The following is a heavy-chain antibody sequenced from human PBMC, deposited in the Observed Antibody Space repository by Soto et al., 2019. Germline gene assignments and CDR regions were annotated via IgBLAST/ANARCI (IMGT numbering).Heavy chain of an antibody. D-gene: IGHD2-15*01. CDR3: AREGPPAYCSGGSCYCDY. J-gene: IGHJ4*02. CDR2: ISAYSGNT. V-gene: IGHV1-18*01. Sequence: QVQLVQSGAEVKKPGASVKVSCKASGYTFTSYGISWVRQAPGQGLEWMGWISAYSGNTNYAQKLQGRVTMTTDTSTSTAYMELRSLRSDDTAVYYCAREGPPAYCSGGSCYCDYWGQGTLVTVSS. CDR1: GYTFTSYG.